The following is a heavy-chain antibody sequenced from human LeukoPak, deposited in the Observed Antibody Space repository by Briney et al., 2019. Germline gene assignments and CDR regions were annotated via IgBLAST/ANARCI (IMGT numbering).Heavy chain of an antibody. CDR3: ARDQRDYGKGGDYYYYYGMDV. Sequence: ASVKVSCKASGYTFTGYYMHWVRQAPGQGLEWMGWINPNSGGTNYAQKFRGRVTMTRDTSISTAYMELSRLRSDDTAVYYCARDQRDYGKGGDYYYYYGMDVWGQGTTVTVSS. J-gene: IGHJ6*02. V-gene: IGHV1-2*02. CDR1: GYTFTGYY. CDR2: INPNSGGT. D-gene: IGHD3-16*01.